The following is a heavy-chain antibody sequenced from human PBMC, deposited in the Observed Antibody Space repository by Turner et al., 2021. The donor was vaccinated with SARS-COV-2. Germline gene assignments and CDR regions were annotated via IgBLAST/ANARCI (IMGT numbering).Heavy chain of an antibody. J-gene: IGHJ6*03. CDR1: GFTFSSYS. CDR2: ISSSSSYI. D-gene: IGHD3-3*01. CDR3: ARDSYFWSGYYPSYMDV. V-gene: IGHV3-21*01. Sequence: EVQLVESGGGLVKPGGSLRLSCAASGFTFSSYSMNWVRQAPGKGLEWVSSISSSSSYIYYADSVKGRFTISRDNAKNSLYMQMNSLRAEDTAVYYCARDSYFWSGYYPSYMDVWGKGTTVTVSS.